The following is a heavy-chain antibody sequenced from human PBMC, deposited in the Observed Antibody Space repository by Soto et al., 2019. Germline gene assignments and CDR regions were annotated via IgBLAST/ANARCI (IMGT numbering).Heavy chain of an antibody. D-gene: IGHD3-22*01. Sequence: QVQLVQSGAEVKKPGSSVKVSCKASGGTFSSYAISWVRQAPGQGLEWMGGIIPIFGTANYAQKFQGRVTITADESTSTAYMELSSLRSEDTAVYYCARAIRDDSSGYYTNWFDPWGQGTLVTVSS. CDR2: IIPIFGTA. CDR3: ARAIRDDSSGYYTNWFDP. V-gene: IGHV1-69*01. J-gene: IGHJ5*02. CDR1: GGTFSSYA.